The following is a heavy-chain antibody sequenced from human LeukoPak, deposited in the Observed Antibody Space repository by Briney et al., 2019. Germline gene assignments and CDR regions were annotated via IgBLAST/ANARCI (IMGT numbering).Heavy chain of an antibody. CDR2: VHYNGSP. CDR1: GGSISGYY. Sequence: SETLSLTCTVSGGSISGYYWSWIRQAPGKGLEWIGYVHYNGSPNYNASLKSRVTISIDTSRNQFSLKLSSVTAADTAVYYCARIGGSFYFYYFMDVWGKGTTVTVSS. J-gene: IGHJ6*03. D-gene: IGHD1-26*01. V-gene: IGHV4-59*12. CDR3: ARIGGSFYFYYFMDV.